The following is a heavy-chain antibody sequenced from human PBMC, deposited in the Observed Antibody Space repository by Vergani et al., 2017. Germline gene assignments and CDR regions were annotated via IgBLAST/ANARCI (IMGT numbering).Heavy chain of an antibody. D-gene: IGHD3-22*01. CDR2: FDPEHGEV. V-gene: IGHV1-24*01. CDR1: GYSLTELT. J-gene: IGHJ4*02. Sequence: QVQLVQSGSEVRKPGASVKVFCQVSGYSLTELTIHWVRQAPGKGLEWMGGFDPEHGEVTFAHHIQGRVTMTEDSSTDTAYMELSSLRPEDTALYYCAILADYYDSSGYYLDYWGQGTLVTVSS. CDR3: AILADYYDSSGYYLDY.